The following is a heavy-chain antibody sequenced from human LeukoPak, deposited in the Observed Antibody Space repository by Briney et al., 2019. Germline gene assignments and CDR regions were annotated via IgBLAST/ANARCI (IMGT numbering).Heavy chain of an antibody. CDR3: ARLSPYYDSSGSSLDY. D-gene: IGHD3-22*01. Sequence: SETLSLTCTVSGGSISSGGYYWSWIRQHPGKGLEWIGYIYYSGSTYYNPSLKSRVTISVDTSKNQFSLKLSSVTAADTAVYYCARLSPYYDSSGSSLDYWGQGTLVTVSS. V-gene: IGHV4-31*03. CDR2: IYYSGST. J-gene: IGHJ4*02. CDR1: GGSISSGGYY.